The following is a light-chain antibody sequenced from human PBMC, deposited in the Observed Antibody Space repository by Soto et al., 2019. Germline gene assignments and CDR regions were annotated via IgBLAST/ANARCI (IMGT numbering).Light chain of an antibody. CDR3: QQANSFPYT. V-gene: IGKV1-12*02. CDR2: AAS. CDR1: QGISSW. J-gene: IGKJ2*01. Sequence: DIQMTQSPSSVSASVGDSVTSTCRASQGISSWLAWDQQKPGKAPKLLIYAASSLQSGVPSRFSGSGSGTDFTLNLSSLQPEDFATYYCQQANSFPYTFGQGPKLEI.